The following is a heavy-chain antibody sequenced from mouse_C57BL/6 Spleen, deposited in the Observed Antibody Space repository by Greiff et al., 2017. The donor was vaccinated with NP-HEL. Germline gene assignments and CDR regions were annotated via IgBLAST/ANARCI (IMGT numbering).Heavy chain of an antibody. Sequence: LVESGAELVKPGASVKLSCPASGFNIKDYYMHWVKQRTEQGLEWIGRIDPEDGENKYAPKFPGKATITADTSSNTAYLQLISLTSEDTAVYYCALYCYGSSFAYWGQGTLVTVSA. J-gene: IGHJ3*01. CDR3: ALYCYGSSFAY. CDR1: GFNIKDYY. D-gene: IGHD1-1*01. CDR2: IDPEDGEN. V-gene: IGHV14-2*01.